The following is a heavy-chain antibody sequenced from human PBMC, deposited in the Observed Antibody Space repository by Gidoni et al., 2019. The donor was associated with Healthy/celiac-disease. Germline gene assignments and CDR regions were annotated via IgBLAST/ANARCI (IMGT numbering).Heavy chain of an antibody. CDR3: ARDPGNWKPLYYYGMDV. V-gene: IGHV4-61*01. D-gene: IGHD1-20*01. J-gene: IGHJ6*02. CDR2: IYYSGST. Sequence: QVQLQASGPGLVKPSETLSLTCPVSGGSVSSGRYYWSWIRQPPGKGLEWIGYIYYSGSTNYNPSLKSRVTISVDTSKNQFSLKLSSVTAADTAVYYCARDPGNWKPLYYYGMDVWGQGTTVTVSS. CDR1: GGSVSSGRYY.